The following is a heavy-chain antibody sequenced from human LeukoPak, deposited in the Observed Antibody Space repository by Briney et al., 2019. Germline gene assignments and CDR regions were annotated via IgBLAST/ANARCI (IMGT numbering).Heavy chain of an antibody. V-gene: IGHV3-66*01. CDR1: GFTVSSNY. Sequence: GGSLRLSCAASGFTVSSNYMSWVRQAPGKGLEWVSVVYSGGSTYYADSVKGRFTISRDNAKNTLYLQMNSLRAEDTAVYCCARRSAAKDAFDIWGQGTMVTVSS. CDR2: VYSGGST. CDR3: ARRSAAKDAFDI. J-gene: IGHJ3*02. D-gene: IGHD6-25*01.